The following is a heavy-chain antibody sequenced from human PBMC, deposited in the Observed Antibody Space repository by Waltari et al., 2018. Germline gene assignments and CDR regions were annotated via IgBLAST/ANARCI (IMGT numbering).Heavy chain of an antibody. Sequence: QVQLQESGPGLVKPSETLSLTCPVSGGSISRYYWTWIRQPPGKGLEWIGYIYYSGSTNYNPSLKSRVTISVDTSKNQFSLKLSSVTAADTAVYYCARGNTYYDFWSGYYFDYWGQGTLVTVSS. V-gene: IGHV4-59*01. J-gene: IGHJ4*02. D-gene: IGHD3-3*01. CDR1: GGSISRYY. CDR3: ARGNTYYDFWSGYYFDY. CDR2: IYYSGST.